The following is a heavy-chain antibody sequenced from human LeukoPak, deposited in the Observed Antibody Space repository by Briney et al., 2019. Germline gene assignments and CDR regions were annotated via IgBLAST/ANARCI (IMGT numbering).Heavy chain of an antibody. J-gene: IGHJ5*02. D-gene: IGHD3-22*01. CDR3: ARPYYYDSRIDP. CDR2: FYYSGST. Sequence: SETLSLTCTVSGGSISSSDYYRSWIRQPPGKGLEWIGYFYYSGSTYYNPSLKSRVTISVDTSKNQFSLKLSSVTAADTAVYYCARPYYYDSRIDPWGQGTLVTVSS. V-gene: IGHV4-30-4*01. CDR1: GGSISSSDYY.